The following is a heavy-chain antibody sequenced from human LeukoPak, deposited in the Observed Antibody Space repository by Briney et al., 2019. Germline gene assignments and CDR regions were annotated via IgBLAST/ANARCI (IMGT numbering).Heavy chain of an antibody. Sequence: ASVKVSCKASGGTFSSYAISWVRQAPGQGLEWMGGIIPIFGTANYAQKSQGRVTITADKSTSTAYMELRSLRSDDTAVYYCARDLKRGYSSGRYSWGTGSSNDYWGQGTLVTVSS. CDR2: IIPIFGTA. J-gene: IGHJ4*02. CDR3: ARDLKRGYSSGRYSWGTGSSNDY. V-gene: IGHV1-69*06. D-gene: IGHD6-19*01. CDR1: GGTFSSYA.